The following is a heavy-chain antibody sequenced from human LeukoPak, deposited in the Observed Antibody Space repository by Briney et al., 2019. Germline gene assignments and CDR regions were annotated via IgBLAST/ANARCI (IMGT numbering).Heavy chain of an antibody. CDR3: ARLLDNDSSGDPDTFDM. CDR1: GGSISRHF. CDR2: IHYSGRT. D-gene: IGHD3-22*01. V-gene: IGHV4-59*11. J-gene: IGHJ3*02. Sequence: SETLSLTCSVSGGSISRHFWSWIRQPPGKGLGWIAFIHYSGRTKYNPSLQSRVTISIDTSENNFSLELTSVTAADTAVYYCARLLDNDSSGDPDTFDMWGQGTVVSVSS.